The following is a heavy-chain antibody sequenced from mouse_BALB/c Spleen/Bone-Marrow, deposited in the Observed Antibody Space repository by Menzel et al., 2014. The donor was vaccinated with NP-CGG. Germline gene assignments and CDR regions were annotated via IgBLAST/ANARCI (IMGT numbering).Heavy chain of an antibody. J-gene: IGHJ3*01. CDR2: IHPNNGSS. Sequence: EVQLQESGPELVKPGASVKISCKTSGYTFTEYTMHWVKPSHGKSLEWIGGIHPNNGSSNYNLKFKGKATLTVDKSSNTAYMELRSLTSDDSALYYCARRGIYYGFPCWAQGTLVAVSA. CDR1: GYTFTEYT. CDR3: ARRGIYYGFPC. D-gene: IGHD2-1*01. V-gene: IGHV1-18*01.